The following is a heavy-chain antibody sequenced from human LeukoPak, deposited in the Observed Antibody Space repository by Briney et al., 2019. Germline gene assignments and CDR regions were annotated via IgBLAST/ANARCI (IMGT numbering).Heavy chain of an antibody. Sequence: SVKVSCKASGGTFSSYAISWVRQAPGQGLEWMAGIIPIFGTANYAQKFQGRVTITTDESTSTAYMELSSLRSEDTAVYYCARGPYDSSGYYYSSDHWGQGTLVTVSS. V-gene: IGHV1-69*05. D-gene: IGHD3-22*01. J-gene: IGHJ4*02. CDR3: ARGPYDSSGYYYSSDH. CDR1: GGTFSSYA. CDR2: IIPIFGTA.